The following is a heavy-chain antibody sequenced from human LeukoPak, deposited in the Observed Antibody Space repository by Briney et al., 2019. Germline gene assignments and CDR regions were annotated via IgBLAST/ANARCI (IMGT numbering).Heavy chain of an antibody. V-gene: IGHV3-23*01. J-gene: IGHJ4*02. CDR2: SSGSGGST. CDR1: GFPFSPYS. D-gene: IGHD1-14*01. Sequence: GGSLRLSCAASGFPFSPYSIHWVRQAPGKGLEWVSASSGSGGSTYYADSVKGRFAISRDNSKNTLYLQMNSLRAEDTAVYYCAKDLNQLPQHVSLDYWGQGTLVTVSS. CDR3: AKDLNQLPQHVSLDY.